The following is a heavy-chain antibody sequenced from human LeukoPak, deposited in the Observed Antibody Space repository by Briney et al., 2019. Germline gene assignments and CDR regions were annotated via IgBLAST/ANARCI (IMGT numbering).Heavy chain of an antibody. CDR1: GFTFSSYA. J-gene: IGHJ4*02. D-gene: IGHD3-22*01. Sequence: PGRSLRLSCAASGFTFSSYAMHWVRQAPGKGLEWVAVISYDGSNKYYADSVKGRFTISRDNSKNTLYLQMNSLRAEDTAVYYRAKGSYYDSSGSFYFDYWGQGTLVTVSS. V-gene: IGHV3-30-3*01. CDR3: AKGSYYDSSGSFYFDY. CDR2: ISYDGSNK.